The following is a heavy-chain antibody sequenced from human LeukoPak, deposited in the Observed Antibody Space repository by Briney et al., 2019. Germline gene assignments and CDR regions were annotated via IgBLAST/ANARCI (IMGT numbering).Heavy chain of an antibody. D-gene: IGHD5-12*01. CDR2: INSDGSST. Sequence: PGGSLRLSCAASGFTFSSYWMHWVRQAPGKGLVWVSRINSDGSSTNYADSVKGQFTISRDNAKNTLYLQMNSLRAEDTALYFCARASSHSGYEDNWFAPWGQGTLVTVSS. J-gene: IGHJ5*02. CDR1: GFTFSSYW. V-gene: IGHV3-74*01. CDR3: ARASSHSGYEDNWFAP.